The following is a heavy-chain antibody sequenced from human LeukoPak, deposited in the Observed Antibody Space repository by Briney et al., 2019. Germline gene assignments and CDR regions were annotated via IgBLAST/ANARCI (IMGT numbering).Heavy chain of an antibody. CDR1: GGSISSSSYY. CDR3: ARQDIAAADIDY. CDR2: IYYSGST. V-gene: IGHV4-39*01. J-gene: IGHJ4*02. D-gene: IGHD6-13*01. Sequence: SETLSLTCTVSGGSISSSSYYWGWIRQPPGTGLEWIGSIYYSGSTYYNPSLKSRVTISVDTSKNQFSLKLSSVTAADTAVYYCARQDIAAADIDYWGQGTLVTVSS.